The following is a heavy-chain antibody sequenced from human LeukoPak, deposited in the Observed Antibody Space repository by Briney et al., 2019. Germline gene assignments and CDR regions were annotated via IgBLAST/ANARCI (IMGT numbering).Heavy chain of an antibody. CDR1: GYSISSGYY. V-gene: IGHV4-38-2*02. CDR3: ARHCYDFWSGSFYYMDV. J-gene: IGHJ6*03. Sequence: SETLSLTCTVSGYSISSGYYWGWIRQPPGKGLEWIGSIYHSGSTYYNPSLKSRVTISVDTSKNQFSLKLSSVTAADTAVYYCARHCYDFWSGSFYYMDVWGKGTTVTVSS. CDR2: IYHSGST. D-gene: IGHD3-3*01.